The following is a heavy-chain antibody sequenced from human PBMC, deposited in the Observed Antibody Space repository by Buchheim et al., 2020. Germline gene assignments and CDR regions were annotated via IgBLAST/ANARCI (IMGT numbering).Heavy chain of an antibody. J-gene: IGHJ6*02. D-gene: IGHD4-17*01. CDR3: ASRYGDYYYAMDV. Sequence: EVQLVESGGGLVQPGGSLRLSCAASGFTFSSYWMHWVRQAPGEGLVWVSRIKTDGSGTSYADSVKGRFAISRDSAKNTLYLKRSSLRAEDSAVYYCASRYGDYYYAMDVWGQGTT. CDR2: IKTDGSGT. CDR1: GFTFSSYW. V-gene: IGHV3-74*01.